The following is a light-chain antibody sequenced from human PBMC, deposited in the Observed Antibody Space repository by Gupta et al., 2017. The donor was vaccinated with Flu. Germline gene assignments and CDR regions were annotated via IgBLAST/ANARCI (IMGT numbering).Light chain of an antibody. Sequence: ESVLTQSPGTLSLSPGERATLSCRASQSVSSNYLAWYQQKPGQAPRLLIYDTSTRATGIPDRFSGGGSGTDFTLTISRLEPEDFAVYFCQQYGDSPQTFGHGTKVEIK. CDR2: DTS. CDR1: QSVSSNY. V-gene: IGKV3-20*01. J-gene: IGKJ1*01. CDR3: QQYGDSPQT.